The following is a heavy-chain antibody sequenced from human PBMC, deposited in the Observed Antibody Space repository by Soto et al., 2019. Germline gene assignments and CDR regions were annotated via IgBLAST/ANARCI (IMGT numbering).Heavy chain of an antibody. Sequence: ASVNVSCKASGYTFSSYGISWVRQAPGQGLEWMGWISTFNTNTNSGQKLQGRVTLTTDTPTSTAYMELTSLRSDDTAVYYCERYTRTVSTLPASDIWGQGTMVNVSS. D-gene: IGHD2-2*01. CDR1: GYTFSSYG. V-gene: IGHV1-18*04. J-gene: IGHJ3*02. CDR3: ERYTRTVSTLPASDI. CDR2: ISTFNTNT.